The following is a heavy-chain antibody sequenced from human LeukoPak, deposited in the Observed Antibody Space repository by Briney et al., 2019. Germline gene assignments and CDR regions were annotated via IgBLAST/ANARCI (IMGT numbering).Heavy chain of an antibody. CDR3: ARYVVVTAYFDY. CDR2: IYYSGST. CDR1: GGSISSYY. V-gene: IGHV4-59*01. D-gene: IGHD2-21*02. Sequence: SETLSLTCTVSGGSISSYYWSWIRQPPGKGLEWIGYIYYSGSTNYNPSLKSRVTISVDTSKNPFTLKLSSVTAADTAVYYCARYVVVTAYFDYWGQGTLVTVSS. J-gene: IGHJ4*02.